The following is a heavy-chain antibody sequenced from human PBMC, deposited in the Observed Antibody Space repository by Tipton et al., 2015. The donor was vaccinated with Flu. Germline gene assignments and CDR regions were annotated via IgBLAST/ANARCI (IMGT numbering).Heavy chain of an antibody. CDR1: GGSFSGYY. Sequence: LRLSCAVYGGSFSGYYWSWIRQPPGKGLEWIGEINHSGSTYYSPSLKSRVTISADTSNNQFSLRLSSVTAADTAMYYCTRSLRNSSGSPGYWRQGTLVTVSS. D-gene: IGHD3-22*01. CDR3: TRSLRNSSGSPGY. J-gene: IGHJ4*02. CDR2: INHSGST. V-gene: IGHV4-34*01.